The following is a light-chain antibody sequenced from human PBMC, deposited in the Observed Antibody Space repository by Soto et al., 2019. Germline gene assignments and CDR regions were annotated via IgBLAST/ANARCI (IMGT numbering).Light chain of an antibody. V-gene: IGLV2-11*01. CDR2: DVT. J-gene: IGLJ1*01. Sequence: QSVLAQPRSGSGSPGQSVTISCTGSYSDVGTFYFVSWYQQYPGKGPKLIIYDVTERPSGVPDRFSGSKSGNTASLTISGLQAEDEADYYCCSYAGRYTYIFGSGTKVTVL. CDR3: CSYAGRYTYI. CDR1: YSDVGTFYF.